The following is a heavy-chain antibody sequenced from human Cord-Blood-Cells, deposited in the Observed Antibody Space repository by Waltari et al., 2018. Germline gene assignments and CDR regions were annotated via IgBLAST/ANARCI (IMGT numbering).Heavy chain of an antibody. CDR1: GYSISSGYY. CDR2: IYHSGST. J-gene: IGHJ4*02. CDR3: ARGGIAARLGGAWY. D-gene: IGHD6-6*01. Sequence: QVQLQESGPGLVKPSETLSLTCAVSGYSISSGYYWGWIRQPPGKGLEWIGSIYHSGSTYYNPSLKSRVTISVDTSKNQFSLKLSSVTAADTAVYYCARGGIAARLGGAWYWGQGTLVTVSS. V-gene: IGHV4-38-2*01.